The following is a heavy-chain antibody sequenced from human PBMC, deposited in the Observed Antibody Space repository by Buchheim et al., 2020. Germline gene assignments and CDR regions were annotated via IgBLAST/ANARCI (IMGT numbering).Heavy chain of an antibody. D-gene: IGHD3-10*01. J-gene: IGHJ4*02. CDR3: SRDARVGEFLERPDC. CDR2: MDYSGSPI. CDR1: GFTFSNYR. Sequence: QLVQSGGGLVQPGGSLRVSCEASGFTFSNYRMAWVRQAPGKGLEWVSWMDYSGSPIHYADFVKGRFTISRDNAKNSLFLQMNSLREEDTAVYYCSRDARVGEFLERPDCWGQGTL. V-gene: IGHV3-48*02.